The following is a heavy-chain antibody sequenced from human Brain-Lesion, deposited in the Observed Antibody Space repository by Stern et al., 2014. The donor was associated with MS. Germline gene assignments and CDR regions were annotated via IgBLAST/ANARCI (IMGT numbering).Heavy chain of an antibody. CDR1: GFTFSTYW. Sequence: EVQLVESGGDLVQPGGSPRLSCTASGFTFSTYWMHWVRQAPGKGPAWVSRINGDGSRTSYADSVKGRFTISRDNAKNTLYVQMNSLRVEDTAVYYCARAHVDTWDWFDPWGQGTLVTVSS. J-gene: IGHJ5*02. CDR3: ARAHVDTWDWFDP. D-gene: IGHD5-18*01. V-gene: IGHV3-74*02. CDR2: INGDGSRT.